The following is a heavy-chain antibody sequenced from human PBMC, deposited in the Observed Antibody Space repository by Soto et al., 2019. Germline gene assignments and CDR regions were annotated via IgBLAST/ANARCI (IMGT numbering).Heavy chain of an antibody. CDR3: ARGSKISIFGVTDAFDI. J-gene: IGHJ3*02. Sequence: GSLRLSCAASGFTFSSYSMNWVRQAPGKGLEWVSYISSSSSTIYYADSVEGRFTISRDNAKNSLYLQMNSLRAEDTAVYYCARGSKISIFGVTDAFDIWGQGTLVTVSS. D-gene: IGHD3-3*01. CDR2: ISSSSSTI. CDR1: GFTFSSYS. V-gene: IGHV3-48*01.